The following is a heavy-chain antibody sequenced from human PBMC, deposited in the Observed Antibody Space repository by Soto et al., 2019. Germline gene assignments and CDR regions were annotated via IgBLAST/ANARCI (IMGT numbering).Heavy chain of an antibody. V-gene: IGHV4-59*08. J-gene: IGHJ6*03. CDR2: IYYSGST. CDR3: ASLSGYDFWSGLGSPDYYYMDV. D-gene: IGHD3-3*01. Sequence: SETLSLTCPVSGGSISSYYWSWIRQPPGKGLEWIGYIYYSGSTNYNPSLKSRVTISVDTSKNQFSLKLSSVTAADTAVYYCASLSGYDFWSGLGSPDYYYMDVWGKGTTVTVSS. CDR1: GGSISSYY.